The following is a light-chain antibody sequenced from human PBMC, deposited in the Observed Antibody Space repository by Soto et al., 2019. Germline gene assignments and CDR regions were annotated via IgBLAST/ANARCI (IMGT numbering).Light chain of an antibody. CDR1: QDVTTN. V-gene: IGKV3-15*01. CDR3: QQYNNWPFS. J-gene: IGKJ5*01. Sequence: EITMTQLPGILSASPGEWVTLSCGAAQDVTTNFAWYQQKRGQAPRLLIYDISSRATGVPARFSGSGSGTEFTLSISGLQSEDFAVYFCQQYNNWPFSFGQGTRLEI. CDR2: DIS.